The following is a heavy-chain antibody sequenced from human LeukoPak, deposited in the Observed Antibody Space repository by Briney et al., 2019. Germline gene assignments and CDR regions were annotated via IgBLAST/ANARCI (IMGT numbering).Heavy chain of an antibody. CDR2: IYYRGST. J-gene: IGHJ4*02. CDR1: GGSISSYY. Sequence: SETLSLTCTVSGGSISSYYWSWIRQPPGKGLEWIGYIYYRGSTNYNPSLKSRVTISVDTSKNQFSLKLSSVTAADTAVYYCASGTATDYWGQGTLVTVSS. V-gene: IGHV4-59*08. CDR3: ASGTATDY. D-gene: IGHD2-21*02.